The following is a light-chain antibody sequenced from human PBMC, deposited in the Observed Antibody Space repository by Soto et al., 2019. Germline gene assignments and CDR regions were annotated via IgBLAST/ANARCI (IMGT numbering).Light chain of an antibody. Sequence: QSALTQPPSASGSPGQSVTISCTGTSSDVGGYNYVSWYQQYPGKAPKLILYEVTKRPSGVPDRFSGSKSGNSASLTVSGLQTEDESDYYCTSYAGRNNLVFGGGTKLTVL. J-gene: IGLJ3*02. CDR1: SSDVGGYNY. CDR2: EVT. CDR3: TSYAGRNNLV. V-gene: IGLV2-8*01.